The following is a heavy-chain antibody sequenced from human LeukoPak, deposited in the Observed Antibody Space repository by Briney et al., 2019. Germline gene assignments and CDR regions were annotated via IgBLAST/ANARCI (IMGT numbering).Heavy chain of an antibody. CDR1: GFTFSRYW. CDR3: ARDLSLPDY. Sequence: GGSLRLSFAASGFTFSRYWMHWVRQDPGKGLVWVSRINSDGSSTNYADYVKGRFTISRDNAKNTLYLQMNSLRAEDTAVYYCARDLSLPDYWGQGTLVTVSS. D-gene: IGHD5/OR15-5a*01. V-gene: IGHV3-74*01. CDR2: INSDGSST. J-gene: IGHJ4*02.